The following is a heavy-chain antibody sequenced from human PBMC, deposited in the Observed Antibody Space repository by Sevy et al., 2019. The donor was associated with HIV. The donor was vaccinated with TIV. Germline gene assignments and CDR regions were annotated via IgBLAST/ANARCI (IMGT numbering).Heavy chain of an antibody. CDR2: FFYSGST. CDR3: ARGIAAPRGMDV. CDR1: GGSFSGYY. V-gene: IGHV4-59*01. D-gene: IGHD6-13*01. Sequence: SETLSLTCAVYGGSFSGYYWSWIRQPPGKGLEWIGYFFYSGSTNYNPSLKSRVTISVDTTRNQVSLKVRSVTAADTAVYYCARGIAAPRGMDVWGQGTTVTVSS. J-gene: IGHJ6*02.